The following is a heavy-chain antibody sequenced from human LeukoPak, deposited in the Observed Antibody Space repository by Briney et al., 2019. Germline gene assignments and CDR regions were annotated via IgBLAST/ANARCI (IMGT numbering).Heavy chain of an antibody. CDR3: TTDWGPLVTADAFDI. CDR1: GFTFSNAW. CDR2: IKSKTDGGTT. Sequence: GGSLRLSCAASGFTFSNAWMSWVRQAPGKGLEWVGRIKSKTDGGTTDYAAPVKGRFTISRDDSKNTLYLQMNSLKTEDTAVYYCTTDWGPLVTADAFDIWGQGTMVTVSS. D-gene: IGHD2-21*02. J-gene: IGHJ3*02. V-gene: IGHV3-15*01.